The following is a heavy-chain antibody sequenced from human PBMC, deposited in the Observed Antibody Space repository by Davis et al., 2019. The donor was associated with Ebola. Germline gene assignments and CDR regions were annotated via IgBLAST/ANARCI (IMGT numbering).Heavy chain of an antibody. V-gene: IGHV1-69*13. CDR3: AKDRYYDNNPLYYESEC. D-gene: IGHD3-22*01. Sequence: SVKVSCKASGGTFSSYAISWVRQAPGQGLEWMGGIIPIFGTANYAQRFQGRVPITADESRTTAYMELSSLRSEDTAVYYCAKDRYYDNNPLYYESECWGQGTLVTVSS. J-gene: IGHJ4*02. CDR1: GGTFSSYA. CDR2: IIPIFGTA.